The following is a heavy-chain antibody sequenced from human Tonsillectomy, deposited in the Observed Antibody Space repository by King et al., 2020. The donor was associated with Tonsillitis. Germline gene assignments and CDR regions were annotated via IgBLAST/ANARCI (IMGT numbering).Heavy chain of an antibody. CDR3: ARTITMIVVHDAFDI. Sequence: VQLVESGGGVVQPGRSLRLSCAASGFTFSSYGMHWVRQAPGKGLEWVAVIWYDGSNKYYADSVKGRFTISRDNSKNTLYLQMNSLRAEDTAVYYCARTITMIVVHDAFDIWGHGTMVTVSS. D-gene: IGHD3-22*01. CDR1: GFTFSSYG. V-gene: IGHV3-33*08. CDR2: IWYDGSNK. J-gene: IGHJ3*02.